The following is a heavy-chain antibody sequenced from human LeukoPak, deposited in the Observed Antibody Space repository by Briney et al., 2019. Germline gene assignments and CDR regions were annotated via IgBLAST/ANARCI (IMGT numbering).Heavy chain of an antibody. CDR1: RFTFSSYA. V-gene: IGHV3-7*03. CDR3: ARGGGLDV. J-gene: IGHJ6*02. Sequence: GGSLRLSCAASRFTFSSYAMTWVRQPPGKGLEWVASINHNGNVNYYVDSVKGRFTISRDNAKNSLYLQMSNLRAEDTAVYFCARGGGLDVWGQGATVTVSS. D-gene: IGHD3-16*01. CDR2: INHNGNVN.